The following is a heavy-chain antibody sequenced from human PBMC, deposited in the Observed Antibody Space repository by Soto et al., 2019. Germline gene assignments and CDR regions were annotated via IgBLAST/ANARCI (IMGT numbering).Heavy chain of an antibody. CDR3: ARDHFYSDNWAFDY. V-gene: IGHV4-61*01. J-gene: IGHJ4*02. Sequence: PSETLSLTCTVSGGSVISDIYYWSWIRQSPERGLEWIGYIYDSGSTNYNPSLKSRVTISVDTSKNQFSLKLTSVTAADTAIYYCARDHFYSDNWAFDYWGQGALVTVSS. CDR1: GGSVISDIYY. D-gene: IGHD6-13*01. CDR2: IYDSGST.